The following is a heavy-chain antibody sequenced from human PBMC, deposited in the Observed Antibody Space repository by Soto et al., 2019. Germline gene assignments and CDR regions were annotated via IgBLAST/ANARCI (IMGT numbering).Heavy chain of an antibody. Sequence: LRLSCAASGFTFSSYAMSWVRQAPGKGLEWVSDISSSGSSTYYADSVKGRFTISRDNAKNSLYLQMNSLRAEDTAVYYCASLYCGGDCYVAYWGQGTLVTVSS. CDR2: ISSSGSST. J-gene: IGHJ4*02. D-gene: IGHD2-21*01. CDR3: ASLYCGGDCYVAY. V-gene: IGHV3-23*01. CDR1: GFTFSSYA.